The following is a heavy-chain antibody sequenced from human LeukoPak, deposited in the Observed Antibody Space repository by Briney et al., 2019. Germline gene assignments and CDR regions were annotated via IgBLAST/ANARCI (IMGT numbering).Heavy chain of an antibody. CDR2: ISAYNGNT. V-gene: IGHV1-18*01. J-gene: IGHJ4*02. Sequence: ASVKVSCKASGYTFTNYGISWVRQAPGQGLEWMGWISAYNGNTKYAQKVLGRVTMTTDTSTSTAYMELRSLRSDDTAVYYCARARGGSGWYFADYWGQGTLVTVSS. CDR1: GYTFTNYG. CDR3: ARARGGSGWYFADY. D-gene: IGHD6-19*01.